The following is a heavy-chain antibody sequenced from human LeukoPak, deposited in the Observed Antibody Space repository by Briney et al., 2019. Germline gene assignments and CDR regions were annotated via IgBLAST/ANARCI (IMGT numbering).Heavy chain of an antibody. Sequence: GGSLRLSCAASGFTFSSYAMSWVRQAPGKGREWVSAISGSGGSTYYADSVKGRFTISRDNAKNSLYLQMNSLRAEDTAVYYCARDRVAATGTSGADYWGQGTLVTVSS. D-gene: IGHD6-13*01. CDR3: ARDRVAATGTSGADY. CDR1: GFTFSSYA. J-gene: IGHJ4*02. V-gene: IGHV3-23*01. CDR2: ISGSGGST.